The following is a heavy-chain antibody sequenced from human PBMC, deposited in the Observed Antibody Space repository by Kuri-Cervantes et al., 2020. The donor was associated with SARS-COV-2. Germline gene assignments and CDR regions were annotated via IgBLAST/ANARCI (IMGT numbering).Heavy chain of an antibody. D-gene: IGHD2-2*01. V-gene: IGHV4-59*12. CDR1: GFTFINYA. Sequence: ESLKISCAASGFTFINYAMGWVRQAPGKGLEWIGYIYYSGSTNYNPSLKSRVTISVDTSKNQFSLKLSSVTAADTAVYYCARERCSSTSCYARGVYYYYYMDVWGKGTTVTVSS. J-gene: IGHJ6*03. CDR3: ARERCSSTSCYARGVYYYYYMDV. CDR2: IYYSGST.